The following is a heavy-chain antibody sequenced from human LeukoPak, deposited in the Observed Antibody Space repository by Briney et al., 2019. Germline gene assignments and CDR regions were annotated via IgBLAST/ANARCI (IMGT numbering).Heavy chain of an antibody. CDR3: ARVDRYYFYLDV. CDR2: IIPILGIA. Sequence: SVKVSCEASGGTFSSYAISWVRQAPGQGLEWMGRIIPILGIANYAQKFQGRVTITADKSPSTAYMELSSLKSEDTAIYYCARVDRYYFYLDVWGKGTTVTVSS. J-gene: IGHJ6*03. V-gene: IGHV1-69*04. CDR1: GGTFSSYA.